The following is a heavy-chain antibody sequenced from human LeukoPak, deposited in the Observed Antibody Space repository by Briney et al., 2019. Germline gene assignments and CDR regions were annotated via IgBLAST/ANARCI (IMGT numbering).Heavy chain of an antibody. CDR2: IWYDGSQT. J-gene: IGHJ4*02. CDR3: VRYRGKHYLDTAMVLDY. D-gene: IGHD5-18*01. V-gene: IGHV3-33*01. CDR1: GFIFSGFG. Sequence: GRSLRLSCAASGFIFSGFGMHWVRQAPGKGLEWVSAIWYDGSQTFSADSVKGRFIISRDNSRNTLYLQMNSLRAEDTAVYFCVRYRGKHYLDTAMVLDYWGQGILVTVSS.